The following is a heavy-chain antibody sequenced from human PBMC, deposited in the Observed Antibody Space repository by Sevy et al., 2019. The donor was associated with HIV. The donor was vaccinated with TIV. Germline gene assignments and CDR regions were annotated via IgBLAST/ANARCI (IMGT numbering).Heavy chain of an antibody. V-gene: IGHV3-33*08. CDR3: ARVLCEVAAAGLYYYYYGMDV. Sequence: GGSLRLSCEASGFPFTNHGVHWVRQAPGKGLAWVALMWFDGSNKYYADSVKGRFTISRDNAKNTLYLQMNSLRAEDTAVYYCARVLCEVAAAGLYYYYYGMDVWGQGTTVTVSS. D-gene: IGHD6-13*01. CDR2: MWFDGSNK. J-gene: IGHJ6*02. CDR1: GFPFTNHG.